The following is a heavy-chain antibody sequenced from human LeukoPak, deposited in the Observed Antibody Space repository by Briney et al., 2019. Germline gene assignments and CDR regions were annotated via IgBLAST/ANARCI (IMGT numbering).Heavy chain of an antibody. V-gene: IGHV4-61*02. CDR2: IYTSGST. J-gene: IGHJ6*03. D-gene: IGHD4-23*01. CDR3: ARADYGGIALDFHCYYYMDV. Sequence: SQTLSLTCTVSGGSISSGSYYWSWIRQPAGKGLEWIGRIYTSGSTNYNPSLKSRVTISVDTSKNQFSLKLSSVTAADTAVYYCARADYGGIALDFHCYYYMDVWGKGTTVTVSS. CDR1: GGSISSGSYY.